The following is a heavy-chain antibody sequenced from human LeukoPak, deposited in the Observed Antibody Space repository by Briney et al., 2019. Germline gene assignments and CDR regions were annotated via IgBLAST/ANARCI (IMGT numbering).Heavy chain of an antibody. J-gene: IGHJ6*03. CDR1: GFTSSSYG. Sequence: GGSLRLSCGASGFTSSSYGMSWVRQAPGKGLEWVSGINNSGDRTYYADSVKGRSTISRDNSKNTLYLQMNSLRVEDTAVYYCARDHFLEPPISHYCYYYYMDVWGKGTTVTVSS. CDR3: ARDHFLEPPISHYCYYYYMDV. D-gene: IGHD1-1*01. V-gene: IGHV3-23*01. CDR2: INNSGDRT.